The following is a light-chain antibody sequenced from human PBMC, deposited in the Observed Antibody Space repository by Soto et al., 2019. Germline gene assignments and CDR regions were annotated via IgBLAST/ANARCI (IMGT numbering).Light chain of an antibody. CDR2: DGF. CDR3: QQYKRYSLT. Sequence: DIQMTQSPSTLSESVGDRVTITCRASQSINNWLAWYQQKPGKAPKLLIYDGFSLESGVPLRFSGSGFGTEFTLTISSLQPDDSATYYCQQYKRYSLTFGGGAKVEIK. V-gene: IGKV1-5*01. J-gene: IGKJ4*01. CDR1: QSINNW.